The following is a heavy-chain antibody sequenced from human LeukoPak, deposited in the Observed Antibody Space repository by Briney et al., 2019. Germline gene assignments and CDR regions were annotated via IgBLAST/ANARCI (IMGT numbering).Heavy chain of an antibody. Sequence: SETLSLTCTVSGCSISSYYWSWIRQPPGKGLERIGYIYYSGSTNYNPSLKSRVTISVDTSKNQFSLKLSSVTAADTAVYYCARGPTKRYCSGGSCYSGYYYYGMDVWGQGTTVTVSS. D-gene: IGHD2-15*01. CDR2: IYYSGST. V-gene: IGHV4-59*01. CDR3: ARGPTKRYCSGGSCYSGYYYYGMDV. CDR1: GCSISSYY. J-gene: IGHJ6*02.